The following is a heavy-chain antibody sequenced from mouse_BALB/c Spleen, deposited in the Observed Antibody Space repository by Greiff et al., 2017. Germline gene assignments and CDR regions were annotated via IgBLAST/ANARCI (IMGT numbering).Heavy chain of an antibody. CDR2: ISYDGSN. V-gene: IGHV3-6*02. Sequence: EVQLQESGPGLVKPSQSLSLTCSVTGYSITSGYYWYLIRQFPGNKLEWMGYISYDGSNNYNPLLQNRISITRDTSKNQFFLKLNSVTTEDTATYYCARGGTNYFGYWGQGNTRTVSS. CDR3: ARGGTNYFGY. J-gene: IGHJ2*01. CDR1: GYSITSGYY. D-gene: IGHD3-3*01.